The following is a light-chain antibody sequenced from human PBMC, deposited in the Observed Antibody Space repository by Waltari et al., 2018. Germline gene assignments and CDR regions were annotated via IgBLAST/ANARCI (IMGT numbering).Light chain of an antibody. J-gene: IGKJ2*01. CDR3: QQYYSIPYT. CDR1: QRVLYSSNNKNY. CDR2: WAS. Sequence: DIVMTQSPDSLAVSLGERATINCKSSQRVLYSSNNKNYLAWYQQKPGQPPKRLIYWASTRESGVPDRFSGSGSGTDFTLTISSLQAEDGAVYYCQQYYSIPYTFGQGTKLEIK. V-gene: IGKV4-1*01.